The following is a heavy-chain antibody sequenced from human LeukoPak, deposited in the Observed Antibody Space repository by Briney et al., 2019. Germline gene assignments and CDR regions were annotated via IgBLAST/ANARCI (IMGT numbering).Heavy chain of an antibody. J-gene: IGHJ4*02. CDR1: GFTVSNNY. CDR3: ARRILWFGELWYPGGPTISNGD. CDR2: IYSGGST. Sequence: PGGSLRLSCAASGFTVSNNYINWVRQAPGKGLEWVSVIYSGGSTYYADSVKGRFTISRDNSKNTLYLQMNTLRAEDTAVYYCARRILWFGELWYPGGPTISNGDWGQGTLVTVSS. V-gene: IGHV3-66*04. D-gene: IGHD3-10*01.